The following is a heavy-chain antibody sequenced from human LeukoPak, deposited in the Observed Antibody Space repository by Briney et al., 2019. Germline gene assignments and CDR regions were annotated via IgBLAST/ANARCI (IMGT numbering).Heavy chain of an antibody. J-gene: IGHJ4*02. Sequence: GGSLRLSCTASGFTFSSYDMSWVRQAPGKGLEWVSSISNSGGRTFYTDSVKGRFTISRDNSKITLYLQMNSLRAEDTAVYYCAKSYNGFESKPDYWGQGTLVTGSS. CDR2: ISNSGGRT. CDR3: AKSYNGFESKPDY. D-gene: IGHD5-12*01. CDR1: GFTFSSYD. V-gene: IGHV3-23*01.